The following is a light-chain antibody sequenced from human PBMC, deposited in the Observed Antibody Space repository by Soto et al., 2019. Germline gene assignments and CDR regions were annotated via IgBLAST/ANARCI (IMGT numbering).Light chain of an antibody. Sequence: QSVLTQPASVSGSPGQSITFSCTGTSSDVGIYNFVSWYQQRPGKAPKLVIYEVTKRPSGVPDRFSGSKSGSTASLTVSGLQADDEADYYCASYAGTRLFVFGSGTKVTVL. V-gene: IGLV2-8*01. J-gene: IGLJ1*01. CDR1: SSDVGIYNF. CDR2: EVT. CDR3: ASYAGTRLFV.